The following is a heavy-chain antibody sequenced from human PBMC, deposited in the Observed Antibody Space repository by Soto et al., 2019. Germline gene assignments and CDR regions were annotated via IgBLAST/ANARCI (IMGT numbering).Heavy chain of an antibody. D-gene: IGHD6-19*01. CDR1: GYTFTSYD. CDR2: MNPNSGNT. J-gene: IGHJ6*02. V-gene: IGHV1-8*01. CDR3: ARVGEDSSGWWDGMDV. Sequence: QVQLVQSGAEVKKPGASVKVSCKASGYTFTSYDINWVRQATGQGLEWMGWMNPNSGNTGYAQKFQGRVTMTRNTSIRTAYMALSSLRSEDTAVYYCARVGEDSSGWWDGMDVWGQGKTVTVSS.